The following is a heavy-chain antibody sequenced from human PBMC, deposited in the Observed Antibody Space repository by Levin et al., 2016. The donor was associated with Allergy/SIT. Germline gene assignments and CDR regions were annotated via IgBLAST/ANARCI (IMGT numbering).Heavy chain of an antibody. Sequence: GESLKISCTASGFTFSSYWMSWVRQAPGKGLEWVANINQGGSEMHYVDSVKGRFTISRDNDKNSLYLQMNSLRDEDTALYYCVRDGSHYFYYYYGMDVWGQGTTVTVSS. J-gene: IGHJ6*02. CDR3: VRDGSHYFYYYYGMDV. CDR2: INQGGSEM. V-gene: IGHV3-7*04. D-gene: IGHD5-12*01. CDR1: GFTFSSYW.